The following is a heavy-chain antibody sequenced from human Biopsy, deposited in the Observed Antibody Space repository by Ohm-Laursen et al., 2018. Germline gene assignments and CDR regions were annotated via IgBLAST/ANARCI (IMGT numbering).Heavy chain of an antibody. CDR3: AAVDYSAYTTVDH. J-gene: IGHJ4*02. D-gene: IGHD5-12*01. CDR2: IYTSGST. CDR1: GASISSYY. V-gene: IGHV4-4*07. Sequence: GTLSLTCTVSGASISSYYWTWIRQPAGKGLEWIGRIYTSGSTNYNPSLKSRATMSVDTSKNQFSLKLTSLTAADTAVYFCAAVDYSAYTTVDHWGQGTLITVSS.